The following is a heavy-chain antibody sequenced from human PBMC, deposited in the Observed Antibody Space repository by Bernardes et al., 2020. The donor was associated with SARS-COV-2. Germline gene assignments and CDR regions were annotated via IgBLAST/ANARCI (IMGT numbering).Heavy chain of an antibody. Sequence: GSLRLSCSASGFTFSSYAMHWVRQAPGKGLEYVSAISSNGGSTYYADSVKGRFTISRDNSKNTLYLQMSSLRAEDTAVYYCVKDRISYRTIFGVVKYYYYYYMDVWGKGTTVTVSS. CDR1: GFTFSSYA. D-gene: IGHD3-3*01. CDR2: ISSNGGST. CDR3: VKDRISYRTIFGVVKYYYYYYMDV. V-gene: IGHV3-64D*09. J-gene: IGHJ6*03.